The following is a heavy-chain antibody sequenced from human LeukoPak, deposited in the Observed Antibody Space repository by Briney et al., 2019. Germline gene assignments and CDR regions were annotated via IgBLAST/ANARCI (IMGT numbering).Heavy chain of an antibody. CDR1: GYTFTSYG. Sequence: GSVRVSCTASGYTFTSYGISWVRQAPGQGLEWMGWISAYNGTTNYAKTLQGRVTITTDKSTSTPYMELRSLRSDDTAVYYCARDPTTAGENYIPYSRGWYVPYCMDVWGKGSTGTVSS. CDR2: ISAYNGTT. D-gene: IGHD6-19*01. V-gene: IGHV1-18*01. J-gene: IGHJ6*03. CDR3: ARDPTTAGENYIPYSRGWYVPYCMDV.